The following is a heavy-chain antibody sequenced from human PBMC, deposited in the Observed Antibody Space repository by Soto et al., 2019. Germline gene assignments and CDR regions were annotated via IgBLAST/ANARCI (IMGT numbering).Heavy chain of an antibody. J-gene: IGHJ3*02. D-gene: IGHD6-19*01. Sequence: ASVKVSCKASGGTFSSYIIIWVRQSPGQGLEWMGRIIPILGIANYAQKFQGRVTITADKSTSTAYMELSSLRSEDTAVYYCAVLAVAAQRYAFDIWGQGTMVTVSS. CDR1: GGTFSSYI. V-gene: IGHV1-69*02. CDR3: AVLAVAAQRYAFDI. CDR2: IIPILGIA.